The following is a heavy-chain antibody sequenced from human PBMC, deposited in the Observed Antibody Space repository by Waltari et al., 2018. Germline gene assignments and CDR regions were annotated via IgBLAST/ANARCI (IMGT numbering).Heavy chain of an antibody. V-gene: IGHV1-46*01. CDR3: ARGGPGVADV. D-gene: IGHD2-15*01. CDR1: GYTFPNYY. Sequence: QVQLVQSGAEVKKPGASVTVSCKATGYTFPNYYVHWVRQAPGQGLEWMGEIRSSDGATSYPQKFQGRITMTRDTSTSTVHMELSTLRSEDTAVYYCARGGPGVADVWGKGTTVTISS. J-gene: IGHJ6*04. CDR2: IRSSDGAT.